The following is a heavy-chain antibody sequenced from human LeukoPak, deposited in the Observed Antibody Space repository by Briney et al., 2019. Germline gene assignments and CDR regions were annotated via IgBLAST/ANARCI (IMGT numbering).Heavy chain of an antibody. CDR3: ARSAVGTSCCTAVDY. V-gene: IGHV3-23*01. J-gene: IGHJ4*02. CDR1: GFTFSTYA. D-gene: IGHD1-26*01. CDR2: ISTSGDRT. Sequence: GGSLRLSCAASGFTFSTYAMTWVRQAPGKGLEWVSGISTSGDRTYYADSVKGRFTIFRDNSKNTLYLQMNSLRAEDTAEYYCARSAVGTSCCTAVDYWGQGTLVTVS.